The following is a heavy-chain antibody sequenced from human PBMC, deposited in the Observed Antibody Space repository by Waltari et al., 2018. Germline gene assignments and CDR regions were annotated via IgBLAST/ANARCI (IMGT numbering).Heavy chain of an antibody. CDR2: INHSGST. CDR3: ARGSSALGYDSSGYYSPFDY. V-gene: IGHV4-34*01. J-gene: IGHJ4*02. D-gene: IGHD3-22*01. Sequence: QVQLQQWGAGLLKPSETLSLTCAVYGGSFSGYYWSWIRQPPGKGLEWIGEINHSGSTNYNPSLKSRVTISVDTSKNQFSLKLSSVTAADTAVYHCARGSSALGYDSSGYYSPFDYWGQGTLVTVSS. CDR1: GGSFSGYY.